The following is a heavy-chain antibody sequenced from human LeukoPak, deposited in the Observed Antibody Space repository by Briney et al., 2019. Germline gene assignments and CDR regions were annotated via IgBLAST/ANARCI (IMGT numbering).Heavy chain of an antibody. Sequence: SQTLSLTCAISGDSVSSKSATWNWIRQSPSRGLEWLGRTYYTSKWYNDYAVSVKSRITINPDTSKNQFSLQLNSATPEDTAVYYCAREGWFGEPPSHWFDPWGQGTLVTVSS. CDR3: AREGWFGEPPSHWFDP. D-gene: IGHD3-10*01. V-gene: IGHV6-1*01. CDR1: GDSVSSKSAT. J-gene: IGHJ5*02. CDR2: TYYTSKWYN.